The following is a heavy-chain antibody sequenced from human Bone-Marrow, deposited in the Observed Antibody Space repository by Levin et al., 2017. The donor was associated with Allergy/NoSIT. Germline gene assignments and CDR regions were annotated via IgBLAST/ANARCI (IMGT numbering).Heavy chain of an antibody. J-gene: IGHJ4*02. CDR3: AKDSRSSGRPAFEH. D-gene: IGHD6-19*01. V-gene: IGHV3-23*01. CDR1: GFTFRSYA. Sequence: PGGSLRLSCAASGFTFRSYAMSWVRQAPGKGLEWVASVNNGNNPYYSNSVRVRFTVSRDNSPGILYLQMTRLSAYDTAVYFCAKDSRSSGRPAFEHWGKGVMVAVSA. CDR2: VNNGNNP.